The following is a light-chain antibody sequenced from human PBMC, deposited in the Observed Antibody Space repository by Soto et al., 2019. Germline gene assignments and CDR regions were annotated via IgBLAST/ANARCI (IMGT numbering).Light chain of an antibody. J-gene: IGKJ1*01. Sequence: DIQMTQSPSTLSAFVGDRVTITCRASQSISDWLAWFQQKPGKAPKLLIYDASSLESGVPSRFSGSGSGTDFTLTISSLQPDDFATYYCQQYETFSGTFGPGTKVDIK. CDR1: QSISDW. CDR3: QQYETFSGT. V-gene: IGKV1-5*01. CDR2: DAS.